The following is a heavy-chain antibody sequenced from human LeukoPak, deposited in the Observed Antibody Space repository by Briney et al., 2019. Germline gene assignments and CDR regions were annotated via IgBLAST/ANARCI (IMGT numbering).Heavy chain of an antibody. Sequence: PGRSLRLSCAASGFSFSSYGMHWVRQAPGKGLEWVASLWYDGTNKYYADSVKGRFTISRDNAKNTLYLQMNSLRAEDTAVYYCAREGGYSHAFDYWGQGTLVTVSS. J-gene: IGHJ4*02. CDR1: GFSFSSYG. V-gene: IGHV3-33*01. CDR3: AREGGYSHAFDY. D-gene: IGHD3-22*01. CDR2: LWYDGTNK.